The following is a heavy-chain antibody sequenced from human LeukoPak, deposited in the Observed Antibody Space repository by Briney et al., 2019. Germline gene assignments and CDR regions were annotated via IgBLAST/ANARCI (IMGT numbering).Heavy chain of an antibody. V-gene: IGHV3-23*01. Sequence: PGGSLRPSCAASGFTFSSYGMSWVRQAPGKGLEWVSAISGSGGSTYYADSVKGRFTISRDNAKNSLYLQMNSLRAEDTAVYYCARGKDWGNYWGQGTLVTVSS. CDR2: ISGSGGST. D-gene: IGHD7-27*01. CDR1: GFTFSSYG. CDR3: ARGKDWGNY. J-gene: IGHJ4*02.